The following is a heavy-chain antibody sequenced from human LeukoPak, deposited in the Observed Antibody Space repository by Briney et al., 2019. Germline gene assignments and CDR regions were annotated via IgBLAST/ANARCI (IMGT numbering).Heavy chain of an antibody. CDR1: GFTFSDYY. J-gene: IGHJ4*02. Sequence: PGGSLRLSCAASGFTFSDYYMSWIRQAPGKGLEWVSYISSSGSTIYYADSVKGRFTISRDNAKNSLYLQMNSLRAEDTAVYYCARGPSTPYSNSHFDYWGQGTLVTVSS. V-gene: IGHV3-11*04. CDR3: ARGPSTPYSNSHFDY. D-gene: IGHD4-11*01. CDR2: ISSSGSTI.